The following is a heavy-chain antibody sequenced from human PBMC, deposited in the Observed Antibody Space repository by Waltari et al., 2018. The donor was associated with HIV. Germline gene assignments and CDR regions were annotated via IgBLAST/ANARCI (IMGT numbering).Heavy chain of an antibody. CDR1: GYTFTSYD. CDR3: VRAAIYSRGCFDY. V-gene: IGHV1-8*01. Sequence: QVQLVQSGAEVKKPGASVKVSCKASGYTFTSYDINWVRQATGQGVGWMGWRNPNSGDTGYANKFQGRITMTSNTSISTVYMELSSLTSEETAVYYCVRAAIYSRGCFDYWGQGTLVTVSS. D-gene: IGHD6-19*01. CDR2: RNPNSGDT. J-gene: IGHJ4*02.